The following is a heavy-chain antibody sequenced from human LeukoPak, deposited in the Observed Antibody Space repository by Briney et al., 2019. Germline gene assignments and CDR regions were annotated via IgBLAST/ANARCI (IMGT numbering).Heavy chain of an antibody. CDR1: GYTFTDYY. J-gene: IGHJ4*02. V-gene: IGHV1-2*02. CDR3: ARDPPYNLNDGADNFDY. D-gene: IGHD1-1*01. CDR2: INPNSGGT. Sequence: ASVKDSCKASGYTFTDYYMHWVRQAPGHGLEWMGWINPNSGGTNYAQKFQGRVTMTRDTSISTAYMELSRLRSDDTAVYYCARDPPYNLNDGADNFDYGSQGTLVTVSS.